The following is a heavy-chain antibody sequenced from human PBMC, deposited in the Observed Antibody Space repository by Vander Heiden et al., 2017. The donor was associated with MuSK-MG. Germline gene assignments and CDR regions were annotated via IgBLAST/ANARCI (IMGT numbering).Heavy chain of an antibody. CDR3: ARCSLGENWFDP. D-gene: IGHD3-16*01. Sequence: QLQLQESGPGLVKPSETLSLTCTVSGGSISSSSYYWGWIRQPPGKGLEWIGSIYYSGSTYYNPSLKSRVTISVDTSKNQFSLKLSSVTAADTAVYYCARCSLGENWFDPWGQGTLVTVSS. CDR1: GGSISSSSYY. CDR2: IYYSGST. V-gene: IGHV4-39*01. J-gene: IGHJ5*02.